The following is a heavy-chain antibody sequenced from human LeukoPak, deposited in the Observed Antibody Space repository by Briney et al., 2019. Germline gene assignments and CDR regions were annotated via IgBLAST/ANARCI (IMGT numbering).Heavy chain of an antibody. CDR1: GGSVSSGSYY. V-gene: IGHV4-31*03. CDR2: IYYSGST. CDR3: AREGHDYGAY. D-gene: IGHD4-17*01. Sequence: SETLSLTCTVSGGSVSSGSYYWSWIRQPPGKGLEWIGYIYYSGSTYYNPSLKSRVTISVDTSKNQFSLKLSSVTAADTAVYYCAREGHDYGAYWGQGTLVTVSS. J-gene: IGHJ4*02.